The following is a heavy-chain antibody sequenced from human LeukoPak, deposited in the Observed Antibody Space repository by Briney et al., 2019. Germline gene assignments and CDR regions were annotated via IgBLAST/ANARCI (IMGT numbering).Heavy chain of an antibody. CDR1: GFTFSNYA. CDR2: VSGSGGST. D-gene: IGHD3-22*01. CDR3: AKGVSFYYDSSGHYYFDY. J-gene: IGHJ4*02. V-gene: IGHV3-23*01. Sequence: GGSLRLSCAAPGFTFSNYAMSWVRQAPGKGLEWVSPVSGSGGSTYYAESVKGRFTISRDNSKNTLYLQMNSLRAEDTAVYYCAKGVSFYYDSSGHYYFDYWGQGTLVTVSS.